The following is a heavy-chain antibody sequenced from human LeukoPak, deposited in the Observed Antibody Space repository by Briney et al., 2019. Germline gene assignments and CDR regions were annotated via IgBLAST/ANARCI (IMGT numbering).Heavy chain of an antibody. CDR2: IYTSGST. CDR3: ACGVGATRLRAFDI. Sequence: SETLSLTCTVSGGSISSYYWSWIRQPAGKGLEWIGRIYTSGSTNYNPSLKSRVTISVDKSKNQFSLKLSSVTAADTAVYYCACGVGATRLRAFDIRGQGTMVTVSS. V-gene: IGHV4-4*07. CDR1: GGSISSYY. D-gene: IGHD1-26*01. J-gene: IGHJ3*02.